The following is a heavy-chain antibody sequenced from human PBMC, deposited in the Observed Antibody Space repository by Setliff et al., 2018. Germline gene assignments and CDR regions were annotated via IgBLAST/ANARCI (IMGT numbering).Heavy chain of an antibody. Sequence: SETLSLTCAVSGYSISSGYYWGWIRQPPGKGLEWIGSIDHSGSTYYNPSLKSRVTISVDTSKNQFSLKLSSVTAADTAVYYCARVDYSPINYYYYYMDVWGKGTPVTVSS. CDR2: IDHSGST. D-gene: IGHD4-4*01. CDR3: ARVDYSPINYYYYYMDV. J-gene: IGHJ6*03. V-gene: IGHV4-38-2*01. CDR1: GYSISSGYY.